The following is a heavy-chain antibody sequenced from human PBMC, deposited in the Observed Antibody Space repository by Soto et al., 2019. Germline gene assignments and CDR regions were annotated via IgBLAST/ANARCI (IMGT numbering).Heavy chain of an antibody. D-gene: IGHD3-22*01. CDR2: IIPIFGTA. CDR1: GGTFSSYA. Sequence: SVKVSCKASGGTFSSYAISWVRQAPGQGLEWMGGIIPIFGTANYAQKFQGRVTITADESTSTAYMELSSLRSEDTAVYYCARYYYDSSGYYYVSDFQHWXQGTLVTVSS. CDR3: ARYYYDSSGYYYVSDFQH. J-gene: IGHJ1*01. V-gene: IGHV1-69*13.